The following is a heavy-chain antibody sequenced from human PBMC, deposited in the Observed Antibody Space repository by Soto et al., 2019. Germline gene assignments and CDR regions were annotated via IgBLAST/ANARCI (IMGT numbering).Heavy chain of an antibody. CDR1: GDSISSSNSH. CDR3: ARAADTAMVQYYYGMDV. J-gene: IGHJ6*02. V-gene: IGHV4-39*07. Sequence: SETLSLTCTVSGDSISSSNSHWGWTRQPPGKGLEYIGSVYYGGAIFYSGNIYYNPSLKSRVTISVDRSKNQFSLKLSSVTAADTAVYYCARAADTAMVQYYYGMDVWGQGTTVTVSS. D-gene: IGHD5-18*01. CDR2: VYYGGAIFYSGNI.